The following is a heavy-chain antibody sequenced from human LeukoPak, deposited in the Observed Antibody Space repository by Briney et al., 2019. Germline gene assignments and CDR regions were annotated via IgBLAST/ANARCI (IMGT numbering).Heavy chain of an antibody. J-gene: IGHJ1*01. V-gene: IGHV3-64*01. CDR1: GFTFSRYA. D-gene: IGHD1-26*01. Sequence: GRSLRLSCAPSGFTFSRYAIQWVRQAPGQGLEYVSAITSNGGSTYYANSVKGRFIISRDNSKNTLFLQLGSLRADDMAMYYCCPASGSQYAEYFQHWGQGTLVTVSS. CDR2: ITSNGGST. CDR3: CPASGSQYAEYFQH.